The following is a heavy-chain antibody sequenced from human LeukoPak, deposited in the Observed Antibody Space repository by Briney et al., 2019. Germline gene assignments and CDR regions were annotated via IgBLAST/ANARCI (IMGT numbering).Heavy chain of an antibody. CDR3: ASRATVPPYNWFDP. CDR1: GYTFTSYW. V-gene: IGHV5-10-1*01. J-gene: IGHJ5*02. CDR2: IDPSDSYT. D-gene: IGHD4-17*01. Sequence: GESLKISCKGSGYTFTSYWIGWVRQMPGKGLEWMGRIDPSDSYTNYSPSFQGHVAISADKSTSTAYLQWSSLKASDTAMYYCASRATVPPYNWFDPWGQGTLVTVSS.